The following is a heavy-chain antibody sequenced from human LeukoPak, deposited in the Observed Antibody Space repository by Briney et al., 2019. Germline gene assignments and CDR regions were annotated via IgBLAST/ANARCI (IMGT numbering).Heavy chain of an antibody. CDR2: INPNSGGT. V-gene: IGHV1-2*02. CDR3: ARVLYDFWSGYWEVYNWFDP. J-gene: IGHJ5*02. Sequence: GASVKVSCKASGYTFTGYYMHWVRQAPGQGLEWMGWINPNSGGTNYAQKFQGRVTMTRDTSISTAYMELSRLRSDDTAVYYCARVLYDFWSGYWEVYNWFDPWGQGTLVTVSS. CDR1: GYTFTGYY. D-gene: IGHD3-3*01.